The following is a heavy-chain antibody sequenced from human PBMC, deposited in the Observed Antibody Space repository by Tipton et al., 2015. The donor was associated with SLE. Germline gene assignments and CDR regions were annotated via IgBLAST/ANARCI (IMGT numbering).Heavy chain of an antibody. D-gene: IGHD2-8*02. Sequence: QSGAEVKKPGASVKVSCKASGYTFTSYGISWVRQAPGQGLEWMGWISAYNGNTNYAQKLQGGVTMTTDTSTSTAYMELRSLRSDDTAVYYCARDLRYCTGGVCYTDDNWFDPWGQGTLVTVSS. CDR1: GYTFTSYG. J-gene: IGHJ5*02. CDR2: ISAYNGNT. CDR3: ARDLRYCTGGVCYTDDNWFDP. V-gene: IGHV1-18*01.